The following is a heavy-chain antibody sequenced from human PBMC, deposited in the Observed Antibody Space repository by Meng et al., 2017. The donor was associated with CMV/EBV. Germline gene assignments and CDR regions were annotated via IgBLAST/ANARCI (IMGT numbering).Heavy chain of an antibody. CDR3: AHRPEMGGIFDY. D-gene: IGHD5-24*01. Sequence: SGPTLVNPTQTLTLTCTFSVFSLSPSGVGVGWIRQPPGKALEWLALIYWNDDKRYIPSLKSRLTITKDTSKNQVVLTMTNMDPVDTATYYCAHRPEMGGIFDYWGQGTLVTVSS. V-gene: IGHV2-5*01. J-gene: IGHJ4*02. CDR2: IYWNDDK. CDR1: VFSLSPSGVG.